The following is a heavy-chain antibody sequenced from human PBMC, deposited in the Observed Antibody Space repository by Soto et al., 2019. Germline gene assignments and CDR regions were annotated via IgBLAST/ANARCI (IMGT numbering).Heavy chain of an antibody. CDR2: INSGGNT. CDR1: GFTFSNYA. V-gene: IGHV3-23*01. Sequence: GGSLRLSCAASGFTFSNYAMSWVRQAPGKGLEWVSIINSGGNTYYTDSVKGRSTISRDNSKNTLYLQMYSLRVEDTAVYYCAKGRSGSTSWDAFDIWGQGTMVTVSS. CDR3: AKGRSGSTSWDAFDI. D-gene: IGHD2-2*01. J-gene: IGHJ3*02.